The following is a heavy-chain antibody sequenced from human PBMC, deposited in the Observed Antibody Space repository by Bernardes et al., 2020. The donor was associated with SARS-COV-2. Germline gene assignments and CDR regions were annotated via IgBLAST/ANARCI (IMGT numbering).Heavy chain of an antibody. J-gene: IGHJ6*02. D-gene: IGHD4-4*01. CDR3: ARDSYSRSGYYYGMDV. V-gene: IGHV3-53*01. CDR2: IYSGGST. CDR1: GFTVSSNY. Sequence: GGSLRLSCAASGFTVSSNYMSWVRQAPGKGLEWVSVIYSGGSTYYADSVKGRFTISRDNSKNTLYLQMNSLRAEDTAVYYCARDSYSRSGYYYGMDVWGQGAAVTISS.